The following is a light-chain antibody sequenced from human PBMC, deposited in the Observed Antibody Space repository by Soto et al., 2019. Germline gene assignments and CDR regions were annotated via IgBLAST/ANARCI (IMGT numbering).Light chain of an antibody. V-gene: IGLV1-44*01. CDR2: SNN. CDR3: AAWDDSLEGYV. J-gene: IGLJ1*01. CDR1: TSNIGSNT. Sequence: QPVLTQPPSASGAPGQRVTISCSGSTSNIGSNTVNWYQQLHGTAPKLRMYSNNQRPSGVPDRFSGSKSGTSASLAISGLQSEDEADYYCAAWDDSLEGYVFGTGTKLTVL.